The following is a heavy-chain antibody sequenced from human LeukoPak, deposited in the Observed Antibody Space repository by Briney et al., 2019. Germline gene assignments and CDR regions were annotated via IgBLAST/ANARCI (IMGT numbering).Heavy chain of an antibody. CDR2: IIPIFGAA. V-gene: IGHV1-69*06. D-gene: IGHD2-21*02. CDR3: AAQGVTVSAFDI. Sequence: ASVKVSCKASGCTFSSYAISWVRQAPGQGLEWMGGIIPIFGAANYAQKFQGRVTITADKSTSTAYMELGSLRSEDTAVYYCAAQGVTVSAFDIWGQGTMVTVSS. J-gene: IGHJ3*02. CDR1: GCTFSSYA.